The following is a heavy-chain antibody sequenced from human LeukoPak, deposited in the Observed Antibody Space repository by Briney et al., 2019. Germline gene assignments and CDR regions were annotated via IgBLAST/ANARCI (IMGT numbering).Heavy chain of an antibody. CDR3: ARGAQAAHQAESGYPLN. Sequence: PWESLQISCKGSGYSFTSYWIGWVRQLPGKGLEWMGIIYPGDSDTRYSPSFQGQVTISADKSISTAYLQWSSLKASDTAMYYCARGAQAAHQAESGYPLNWGQGTLVTVSS. CDR2: IYPGDSDT. V-gene: IGHV5-51*01. J-gene: IGHJ4*02. D-gene: IGHD6-13*01. CDR1: GYSFTSYW.